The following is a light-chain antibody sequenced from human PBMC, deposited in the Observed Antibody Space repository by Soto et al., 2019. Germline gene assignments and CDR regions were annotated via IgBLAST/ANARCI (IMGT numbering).Light chain of an antibody. CDR3: QQSYSTRAYT. CDR1: QSISSY. Sequence: DIQMTQSPSSLSASVGDRVTITCRASQSISSYLNWYQQKPGKAPNLLIYATSSLQSGVPSRLSGSGSGTDLTLTISSLQPEDFATYYCQQSYSTRAYTVGQGTKLELK. J-gene: IGKJ2*01. V-gene: IGKV1-39*01. CDR2: ATS.